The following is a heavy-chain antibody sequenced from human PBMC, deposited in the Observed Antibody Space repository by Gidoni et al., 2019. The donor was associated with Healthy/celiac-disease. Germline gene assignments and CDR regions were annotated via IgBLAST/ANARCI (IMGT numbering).Heavy chain of an antibody. V-gene: IGHV3-43*02. J-gene: IGHJ4*02. Sequence: EVQLVESGGGVVQPGGSLRLSCAASGFTFADYAMHWVLQAPGKGLEWVSLISGDGGSTYYADSVKGRFTISRDNSKNSLYLQMNSLRTEDTALYYCAKDINGYPDYWGQGTLVTVSS. CDR1: GFTFADYA. CDR3: AKDINGYPDY. D-gene: IGHD5-18*01. CDR2: ISGDGGST.